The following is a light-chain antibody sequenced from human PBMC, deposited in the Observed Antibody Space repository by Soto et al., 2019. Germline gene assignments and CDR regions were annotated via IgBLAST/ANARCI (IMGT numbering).Light chain of an antibody. CDR1: QSIKNW. CDR2: KAS. J-gene: IGKJ3*01. Sequence: QITQSPYTLSGSVGDRVTITCRASQSIKNWLAWYQQKPGEAPKLLIYKASTLESGVPSRFSGSGSGTEFTLTISCLQPDDVATYYCQQYNSYSQFTFGPGTKVDIK. V-gene: IGKV1-5*03. CDR3: QQYNSYSQFT.